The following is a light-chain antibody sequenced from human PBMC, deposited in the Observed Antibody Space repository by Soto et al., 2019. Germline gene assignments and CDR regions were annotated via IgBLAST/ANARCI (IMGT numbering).Light chain of an antibody. CDR3: ASYTRGGTYV. CDR1: SSDVGGYTS. Sequence: QSALTQPASVSGSPGQSITISCTGTSSDVGGYTSVCWHQQHPGKVPKLIIYEVSKRPSGVSGRFSASKSGNRASLTISGLQADDEADYYCASYTRGGTYVFGTGTKLTVL. J-gene: IGLJ1*01. V-gene: IGLV2-14*01. CDR2: EVS.